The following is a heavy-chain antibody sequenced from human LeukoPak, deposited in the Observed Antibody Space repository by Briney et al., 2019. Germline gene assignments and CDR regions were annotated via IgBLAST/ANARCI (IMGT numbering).Heavy chain of an antibody. CDR2: ISGSGGST. D-gene: IGHD1-26*01. J-gene: IGHJ4*02. CDR3: AKCLGPTETQFDY. V-gene: IGHV3-23*01. CDR1: GFTFSSYA. Sequence: GGSLRLSCAASGFTFSSYAMSWVRQAPGKGLEWVSAISGSGGSTYYADSVKGRFTISRDTSKNTLDLQMNSLRAEDTAIYYCAKCLGPTETQFDYWGQGTLVTVSS.